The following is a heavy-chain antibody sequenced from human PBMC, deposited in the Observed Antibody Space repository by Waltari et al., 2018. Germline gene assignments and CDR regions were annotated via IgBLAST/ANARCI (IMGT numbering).Heavy chain of an antibody. CDR1: GGSFSGYY. CDR2: INHSGST. J-gene: IGHJ5*02. D-gene: IGHD3-10*01. Sequence: QVQLQQWGAGLLEPSETLSLTCAVYGGSFSGYYWSWIRQPPGKGLEWIGEINHSGSTNYNPSLKSRVTISVDTSKNQFSLKLSSVTAADTAVYYCAREVLWFGELLRMNWFDPWGQGTLVTVSS. CDR3: AREVLWFGELLRMNWFDP. V-gene: IGHV4-34*01.